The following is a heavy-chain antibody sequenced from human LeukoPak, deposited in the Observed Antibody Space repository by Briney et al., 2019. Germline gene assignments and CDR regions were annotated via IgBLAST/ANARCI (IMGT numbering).Heavy chain of an antibody. CDR1: GASISSDDYY. D-gene: IGHD2-15*01. CDR2: IHYSGST. J-gene: IGHJ5*02. CDR3: AWSYCTGSTCPRRWFHP. V-gene: IGHV4-39*01. Sequence: PSETLSLTCTVSGASISSDDYYWGWIRQPPGKGLEWIGNIHYSGSTYYNPSLETRVTMSADTSNNQVSLRLSSVTAADTAVYFCAWSYCTGSTCPRRWFHPWGQGTLVTVSS.